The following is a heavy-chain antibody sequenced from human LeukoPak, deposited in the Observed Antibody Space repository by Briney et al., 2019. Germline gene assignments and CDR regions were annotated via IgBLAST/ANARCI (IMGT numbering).Heavy chain of an antibody. D-gene: IGHD2-2*01. CDR2: IYYSGST. CDR1: GGSISSGGYY. V-gene: IGHV4-61*08. Sequence: PSETLSLTCTVSGGSISSGGYYWSWIRQHPGKGLEWIGYIYYSGSTNYNPSLKSRVTISVDTSKNQFSLKLSSVTAADTAVYYCARGGEYQLLYWFDPWGQGTLVTVSS. CDR3: ARGGEYQLLYWFDP. J-gene: IGHJ5*02.